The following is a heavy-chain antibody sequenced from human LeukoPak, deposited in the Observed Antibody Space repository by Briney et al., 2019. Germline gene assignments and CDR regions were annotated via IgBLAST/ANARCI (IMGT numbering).Heavy chain of an antibody. CDR3: ARGRGAKTVFDY. D-gene: IGHD3-10*01. V-gene: IGHV1-8*01. Sequence: ASVTDSCMASVYTFTSYVINWVRQATGQGLEWVGWMNPNSGKTDYAQKFQGRVTMTRNTSISTAYMELSSLRSEDTAVYYCARGRGAKTVFDYWGQGTLVTVSS. CDR1: VYTFTSYV. J-gene: IGHJ4*02. CDR2: MNPNSGKT.